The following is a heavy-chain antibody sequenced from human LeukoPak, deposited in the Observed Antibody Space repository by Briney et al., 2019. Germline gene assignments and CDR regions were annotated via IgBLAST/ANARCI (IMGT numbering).Heavy chain of an antibody. V-gene: IGHV1-8*01. CDR3: ARGPRRITMILVVITTAARGENWFDP. J-gene: IGHJ5*02. CDR2: MNPNSGNT. D-gene: IGHD3-22*01. Sequence: GASVKVSCKASGYTFTSYDINWVRQATGQGLEWMGWMNPNSGNTGYAQKFQGRVTMTRNTSISTAYMELSSLRSEDTAVYYCARGPRRITMILVVITTAARGENWFDPWGQGTLVTVSS. CDR1: GYTFTSYD.